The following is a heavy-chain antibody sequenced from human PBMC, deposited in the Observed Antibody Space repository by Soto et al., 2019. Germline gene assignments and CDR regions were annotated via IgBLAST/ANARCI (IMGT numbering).Heavy chain of an antibody. CDR3: ASLAAAGRDYYGMDV. V-gene: IGHV4-31*03. Sequence: SETLSLTCTVSGGSISSGGYYWSWIRQHPGKGLEWIGYIYYSGSTYYNPSLKSRVTISVDTSKNQFSLKLSSVTAADTAVYYCASLAAAGRDYYGMDVWGQGTTVTVSS. CDR1: GGSISSGGYY. J-gene: IGHJ6*02. CDR2: IYYSGST. D-gene: IGHD6-13*01.